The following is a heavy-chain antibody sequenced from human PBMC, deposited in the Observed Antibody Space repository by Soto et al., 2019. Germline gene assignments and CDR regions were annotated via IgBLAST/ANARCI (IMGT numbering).Heavy chain of an antibody. CDR1: GFTFTRYS. CDR2: ISSTTNYI. CDR3: ARESEDLTSNFDY. J-gene: IGHJ4*02. V-gene: IGHV3-21*06. Sequence: GGSVRLSCAASGFTFTRYSMNWVRQAPGKGLEWVSSISSTTNYIYYGDSMKGRFTISRDNAKNSLYLEMNSLRAEDTAVYYCARESEDLTSNFDYWGQGTLVTVSS.